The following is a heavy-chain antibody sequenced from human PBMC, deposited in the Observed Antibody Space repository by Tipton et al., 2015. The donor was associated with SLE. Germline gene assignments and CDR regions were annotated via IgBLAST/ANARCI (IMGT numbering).Heavy chain of an antibody. D-gene: IGHD6-13*01. CDR1: GGSINTGGYY. J-gene: IGHJ4*02. CDR2: IYYSGST. Sequence: TLSLTCTVSGGSINTGGYYWSWIRQPPGKGLEWIGYIYYSGSTNYNPSLKSRVTISVDTSKNQFSLKLSSVTAADTAVYYCARGEQLAHFDYWGQGTLVTVSS. V-gene: IGHV4-61*08. CDR3: ARGEQLAHFDY.